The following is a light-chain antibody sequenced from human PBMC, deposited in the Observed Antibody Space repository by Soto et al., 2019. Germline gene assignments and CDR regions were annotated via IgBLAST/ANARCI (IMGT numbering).Light chain of an antibody. CDR1: QSVSSSY. V-gene: IGKV3-20*01. CDR2: DAS. CDR3: QQYNNWPQT. Sequence: EIVLTQSPGTLSLSPGERATLSCRASQSVSSSYLAWYQQKPGQAPRLLIYDASNRAAGVPYRFRGSGSGTDFTLTISSVEPEDFGVYYCQQYNNWPQTFGQGTKVDIK. J-gene: IGKJ1*01.